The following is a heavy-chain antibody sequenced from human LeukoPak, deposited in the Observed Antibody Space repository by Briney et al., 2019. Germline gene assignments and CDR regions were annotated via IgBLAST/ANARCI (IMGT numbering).Heavy chain of an antibody. CDR2: ITPYNGHT. J-gene: IGHJ4*02. V-gene: IGHV1-18*01. D-gene: IGHD2-2*01. CDR3: VRVWGYCGNTNCYQSFDY. CDR1: GYTFTNYG. Sequence: ASVKVSCKASGYTFTNYGISWVRQAPGQGLEWMGGITPYNGHTNYAQKIQGRVTMTTDTSTNTAYMDLRSLRSDDTAVYYCVRVWGYCGNTNCYQSFDYWGQGTLVTVTS.